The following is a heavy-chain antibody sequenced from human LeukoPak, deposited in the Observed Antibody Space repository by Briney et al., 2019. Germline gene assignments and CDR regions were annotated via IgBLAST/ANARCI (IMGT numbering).Heavy chain of an antibody. CDR3: VKEYHSRGFGAYFDY. CDR2: INHSGST. J-gene: IGHJ4*02. CDR1: GGSFSGYY. D-gene: IGHD3-3*01. Sequence: SETLSLTCAVYGGSFSGYYWSWIRQPPGKGLEWIGEINHSGSTNYNPSLKSRVAISVDTSKNQLSLKLNSVTAADTAVYYCVKEYHSRGFGAYFDYWGQGTLVTVSS. V-gene: IGHV4-34*01.